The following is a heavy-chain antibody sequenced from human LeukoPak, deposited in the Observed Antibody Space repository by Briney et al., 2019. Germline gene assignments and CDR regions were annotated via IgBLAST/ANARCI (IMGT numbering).Heavy chain of an antibody. Sequence: PGGSLRLSCAASGFTFSSYWMSWVRQAPGKGLEWVANIKQDGSEKYYLDSVKGRFTISRDNAKHSLYLQMNSLRAEDTAVYYCARAEKGEYYDILPGYHYYYYYMDVWGKGTTVTVSS. CDR3: ARAEKGEYYDILPGYHYYYYYMDV. J-gene: IGHJ6*03. CDR1: GFTFSSYW. CDR2: IKQDGSEK. V-gene: IGHV3-7*01. D-gene: IGHD3-9*01.